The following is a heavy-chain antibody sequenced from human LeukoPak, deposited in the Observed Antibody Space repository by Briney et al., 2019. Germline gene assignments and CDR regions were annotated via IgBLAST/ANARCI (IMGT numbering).Heavy chain of an antibody. CDR2: INSDGSST. V-gene: IGHV3-74*01. J-gene: IGHJ4*02. CDR1: GGSFSGYY. CDR3: ARDPGSYYNHYFDY. Sequence: ETLSLTCAVYGGSFSGYYWSWIRQPPGKGLVWVSRINSDGSSTRYADSVKGRFTISRDNAKNTLYLQMNSLRAEDTAVYYCARDPGSYYNHYFDYWGQGTLVTVSS. D-gene: IGHD3-10*01.